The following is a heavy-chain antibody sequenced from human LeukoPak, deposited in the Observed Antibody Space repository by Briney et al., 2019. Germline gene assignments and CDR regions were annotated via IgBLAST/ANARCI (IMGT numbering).Heavy chain of an antibody. CDR2: IIPIFGTA. V-gene: IGHV1-69*01. CDR1: GGTFSSYA. J-gene: IGHJ4*02. D-gene: IGHD2-2*01. CDR3: ARDVGYCSSTSCYFDY. Sequence: SVKVSCKASGGTFSSYAISWVRQAPGQGLEWMGGIIPIFGTANYAQKFQGRVTITADESTSTAYMELSSLRSEDTAVYYCARDVGYCSSTSCYFDYWGQGTLVTVSS.